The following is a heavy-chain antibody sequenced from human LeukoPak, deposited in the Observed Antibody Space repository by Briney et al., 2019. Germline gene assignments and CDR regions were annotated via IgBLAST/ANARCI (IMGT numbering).Heavy chain of an antibody. V-gene: IGHV1-2*02. Sequence: ASVKVSCKASGYTFTGYYMHWVRQAPGQGLEWMGWINPNSGGTNYAQKFQGRVTMTRDTSTSTVYMELSSLRSEDTAVYYCARDRGYCSSTSCPYYYYYYGMDVWGQGTTVTVSS. D-gene: IGHD2-2*01. CDR1: GYTFTGYY. CDR2: INPNSGGT. J-gene: IGHJ6*02. CDR3: ARDRGYCSSTSCPYYYYYYGMDV.